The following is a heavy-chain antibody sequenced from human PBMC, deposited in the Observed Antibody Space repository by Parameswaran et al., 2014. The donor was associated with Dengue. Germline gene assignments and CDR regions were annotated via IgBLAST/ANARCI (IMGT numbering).Heavy chain of an antibody. CDR2: IKQDGSEK. Sequence: RWIRQPPGKGLEWVANIKQDGSEKYYVDSVKGRFTISRDNAKNSLYLQMNSLRAEDTAVYYCAQNSHIEVGQLVLWVRPYYYYGMDVWGQGTTVTVSS. V-gene: IGHV3-7*03. D-gene: IGHD6-13*01. J-gene: IGHJ6*02. CDR3: AQNSHIEVGQLVLWVRPYYYYGMDV.